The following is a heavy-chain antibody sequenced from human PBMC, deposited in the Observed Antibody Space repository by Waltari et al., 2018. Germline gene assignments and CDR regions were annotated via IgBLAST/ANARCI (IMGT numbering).Heavy chain of an antibody. J-gene: IGHJ3*01. CDR2: INSGGGNT. V-gene: IGHV3-23*04. Sequence: EVQLVESGGGLAKPGGSLRLSCAASGFTFSSSWMNWVRQAPGKGLAWVSTINSGGGNTYFAYYRKGRITISRDNSKNTLSLQMNSLRAEDTAVYYCAKGECTSSTCIDAFDFCGQGLRVPVSS. CDR3: AKGECTSSTCIDAFDF. CDR1: GFTFSSSW. D-gene: IGHD2-2*01.